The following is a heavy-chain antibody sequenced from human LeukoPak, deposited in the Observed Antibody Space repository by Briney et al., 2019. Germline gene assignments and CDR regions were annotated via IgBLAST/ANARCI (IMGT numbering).Heavy chain of an antibody. D-gene: IGHD1-26*01. CDR2: IYYSGST. J-gene: IGHJ4*02. Sequence: PSETLPLTCTVSGGSISSYFWSWIRQPPGKGLEWIGYIYYSGSTNYNPSLKSRVTISVDTSKNQFSLKLSSVTAADTAVYYCARYSGSYYAFDYWGQGTLVTVSS. V-gene: IGHV4-59*01. CDR3: ARYSGSYYAFDY. CDR1: GGSISSYF.